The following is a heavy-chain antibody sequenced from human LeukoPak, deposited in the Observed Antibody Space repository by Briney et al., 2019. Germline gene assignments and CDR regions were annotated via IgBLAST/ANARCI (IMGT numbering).Heavy chain of an antibody. CDR3: AKQHYDYVWGSYRFGSFDY. V-gene: IGHV3-23*01. CDR1: GFTFSSYA. CDR2: ISGSGGST. D-gene: IGHD3-16*02. Sequence: GGSLRLSCAASGFTFSSYAMSWVRQAPGKGLEWVSAISGSGGSTYYADSVKGRFTISRDNSKNTLYLQMNSLRAEDTAVYYCAKQHYDYVWGSYRFGSFDYWGQGTLVTVSS. J-gene: IGHJ4*02.